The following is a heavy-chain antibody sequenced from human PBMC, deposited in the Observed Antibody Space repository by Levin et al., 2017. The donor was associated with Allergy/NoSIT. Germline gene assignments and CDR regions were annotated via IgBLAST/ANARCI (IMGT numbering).Heavy chain of an antibody. CDR2: LLFPLFPI. CDR3: VKDDGWLT. Sequence: SLLLSFSSSFSPGSGSSMHPVRQAPGPFLSFFSFLLFPLFPIFYADSVKGRFTISRDNAKNFLYLQMNSLRAEDTAFYYCVKDDGWLTCGQGTLVTVSS. J-gene: IGHJ5*02. CDR1: FSPGSGSS. V-gene: IGHV3-9*01. D-gene: IGHD3-22*01.